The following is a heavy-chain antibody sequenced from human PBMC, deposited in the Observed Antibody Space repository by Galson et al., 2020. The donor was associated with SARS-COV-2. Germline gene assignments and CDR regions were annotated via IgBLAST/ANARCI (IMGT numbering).Heavy chain of an antibody. J-gene: IGHJ3*02. Sequence: GGSLRLSCAASGFSFSSYEMNWVRQAPGRGLEWVSFISSSGTTIYYADSVKGRFTISRDNAKNSLYLQMNSLRAEDTAVYYCARDDYGSWGACDIWGQGTMVTVPS. CDR2: ISSSGTTI. CDR1: GFSFSSYE. D-gene: IGHD4-17*01. V-gene: IGHV3-48*03. CDR3: ARDDYGSWGACDI.